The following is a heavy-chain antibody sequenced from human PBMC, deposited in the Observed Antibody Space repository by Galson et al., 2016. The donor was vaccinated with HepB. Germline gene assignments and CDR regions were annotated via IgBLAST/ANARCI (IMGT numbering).Heavy chain of an antibody. J-gene: IGHJ3*02. V-gene: IGHV4-59*01. Sequence: SETLSLTCTVSGGYISSYYWSWIRQPPGKGLEWIGYIFYSGSTNYNPSLKSRVTISLDTSKNQFSLKLSSVTAADTAVYYCARDHGGNSGVFDIWGQGTMVTVSS. CDR2: IFYSGST. CDR3: ARDHGGNSGVFDI. CDR1: GGYISSYY. D-gene: IGHD4-23*01.